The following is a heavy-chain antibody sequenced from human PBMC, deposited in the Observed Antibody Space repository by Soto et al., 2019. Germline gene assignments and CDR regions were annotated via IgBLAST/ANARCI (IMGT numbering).Heavy chain of an antibody. CDR1: STSIGTYC. J-gene: IGHJ4*02. CDR2: IYDRGNT. V-gene: IGHV4-59*03. CDR3: AFRWNALEVTTFDY. D-gene: IGHD4-17*01. Sequence: PSENLSLTCRVSSTSIGTYCWSCIRQSPVEGLEWIGYIYDRGNTDYNASLRSRVTMSVDTSKSQLSMHLRSVTTADTAVYYCAFRWNALEVTTFDYWGQG.